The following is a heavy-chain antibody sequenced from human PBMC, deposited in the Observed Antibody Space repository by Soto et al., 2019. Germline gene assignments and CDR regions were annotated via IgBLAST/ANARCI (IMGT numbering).Heavy chain of an antibody. Sequence: GASVKVSCKTSGYTFSSYGITWVRQAPGQPLEWLGWISLYSDGTNYAQKFQGRVSMTTDTSTTTAYMELRSLRSDDTAVYYCASVVSGAEDGFGAWGRGTLVTVSS. CDR3: ASVVSGAEDGFGA. V-gene: IGHV1-18*01. CDR1: GYTFSSYG. D-gene: IGHD2-2*01. J-gene: IGHJ5*02. CDR2: ISLYSDGT.